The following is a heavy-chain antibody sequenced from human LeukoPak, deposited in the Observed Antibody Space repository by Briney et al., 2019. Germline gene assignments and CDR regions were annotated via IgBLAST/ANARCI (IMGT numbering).Heavy chain of an antibody. D-gene: IGHD5-24*01. J-gene: IGHJ4*02. CDR2: IYYSGST. V-gene: IGHV4-59*12. CDR3: ARGGDGYKTGNY. CDR1: GGSISSYY. Sequence: SETLSLTCTVSGGSISSYYWSWVRQPPGKGLEWIGYIYYSGSTNYNPSLKSRVTISVDTSKNQFSLRLSSLTAADTAVYFCARGGDGYKTGNYWGQGTLVTVSS.